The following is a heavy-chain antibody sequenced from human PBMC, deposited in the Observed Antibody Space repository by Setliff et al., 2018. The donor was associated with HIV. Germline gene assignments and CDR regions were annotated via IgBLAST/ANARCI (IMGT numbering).Heavy chain of an antibody. J-gene: IGHJ1*01. D-gene: IGHD2-15*01. CDR3: ARGIVVVVAAIRAEYFQH. CDR1: GGTFSSYT. CDR2: IIPILGIA. Sequence: SVKVSCKASGGTFSSYTSSWVRQAPGQGLEWMGRIIPILGIANYAQKFQGRVTTTADKSTSTAYMELSSLRSEDTAVYYCARGIVVVVAAIRAEYFQHWGQGTLVTVSS. V-gene: IGHV1-69*02.